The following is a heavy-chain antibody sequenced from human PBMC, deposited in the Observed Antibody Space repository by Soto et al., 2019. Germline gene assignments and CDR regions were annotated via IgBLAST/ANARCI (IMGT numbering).Heavy chain of an antibody. D-gene: IGHD2-8*02. Sequence: QVQLVQSGAEVKRPESSMKVSCKPSGGTFNNYAITWVRQAPGQGLAWMGAIIPISGTTKYAQKFQGRVTITADKSTSTVYMDLSSLRSEDTAVYYCARWGGLSCSGAVCFKKPFDYWGQGTLVTVSS. V-gene: IGHV1-69*06. CDR3: ARWGGLSCSGAVCFKKPFDY. CDR1: GGTFNNYA. CDR2: IIPISGTT. J-gene: IGHJ4*02.